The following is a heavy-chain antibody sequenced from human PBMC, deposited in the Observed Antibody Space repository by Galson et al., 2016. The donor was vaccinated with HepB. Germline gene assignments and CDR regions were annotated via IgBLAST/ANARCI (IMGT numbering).Heavy chain of an antibody. CDR1: GYSFSTYW. V-gene: IGHV5-51*01. J-gene: IGHJ4*02. CDR2: IYPGDSYT. Sequence: QSGAEVKKPGESLKISCKGSGYSFSTYWIGWVRQKPGKGLEWMGIIYPGDSYTRYSPSFQGQVTISADKSISTAYLQWSSLKASDTAMYYCARTYYYDSSAYYYFDYWGQGTLVTVSS. D-gene: IGHD3-22*01. CDR3: ARTYYYDSSAYYYFDY.